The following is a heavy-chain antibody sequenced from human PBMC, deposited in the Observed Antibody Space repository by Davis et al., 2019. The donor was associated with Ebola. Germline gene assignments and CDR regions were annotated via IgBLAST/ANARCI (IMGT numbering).Heavy chain of an antibody. CDR1: GGTFSSYA. V-gene: IGHV1-69*13. CDR2: IIPIFGTA. J-gene: IGHJ6*02. Sequence: SVKVSCKASGGTFSSYAISWVRQAPGQGLEWMGGIIPIFGTANYAQKFQGRVTITADESTSTAYMELSSLRSEDTAVYYCARDHMTTVTLVYYYYGMDVWGQGTTVTVSS. CDR3: ARDHMTTVTLVYYYYGMDV. D-gene: IGHD4-11*01.